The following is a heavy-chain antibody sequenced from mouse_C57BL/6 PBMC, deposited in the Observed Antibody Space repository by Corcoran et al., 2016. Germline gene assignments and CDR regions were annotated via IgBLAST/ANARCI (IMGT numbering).Heavy chain of an antibody. CDR1: GYTFTTYG. CDR3: ARNYGSSYWYFDV. CDR2: INTYSGVP. J-gene: IGHJ1*03. Sequence: QIQLVQSGPELKKPGETVKISCKASGYTFTTYGMSWVKQAPGKGLKWMGWINTYSGVPTYADDFKGRFAFSLETSASTAYLQINNLENEDTATYFCARNYGSSYWYFDVWGTGTTVTVS. V-gene: IGHV9-3*01. D-gene: IGHD1-1*01.